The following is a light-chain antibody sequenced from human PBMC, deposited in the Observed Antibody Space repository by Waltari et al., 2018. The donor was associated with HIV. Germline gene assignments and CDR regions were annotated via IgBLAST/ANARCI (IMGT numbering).Light chain of an antibody. J-gene: IGKJ4*01. CDR3: QQHTSWPLT. V-gene: IGKV3-15*01. CDR2: GAS. Sequence: EVVMTQSPATLSVSPGERATLSCRASQSVSSHLAWYQQRPGQSPRLLIYGASTRATGIPDRFSATGSGTDFTLTINSLESEDFAIYYCQQHTSWPLTFGGGTKVEIK. CDR1: QSVSSH.